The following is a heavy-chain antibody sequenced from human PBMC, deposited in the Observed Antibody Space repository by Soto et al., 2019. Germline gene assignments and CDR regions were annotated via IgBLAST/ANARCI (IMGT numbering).Heavy chain of an antibody. J-gene: IGHJ6*02. CDR2: INHSGIT. Sequence: PSETLSLTCAVYGGSFSGYYWSWIRQPPGKGLEWIGEINHSGITNYNPSLKSRVTISVDTSKNQFSLKLSSVTAADTAVYYCARTYYDFWSGYGMDVWGQGTKVTVSS. CDR3: ARTYYDFWSGYGMDV. V-gene: IGHV4-34*01. CDR1: GGSFSGYY. D-gene: IGHD3-3*01.